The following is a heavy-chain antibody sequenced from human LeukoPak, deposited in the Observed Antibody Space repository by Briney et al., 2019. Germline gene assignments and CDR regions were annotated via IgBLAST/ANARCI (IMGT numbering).Heavy chain of an antibody. V-gene: IGHV3-23*01. CDR2: ISGSGGST. CDR1: GFTFSSYA. D-gene: IGHD2-2*01. Sequence: GGSLRLSCAASGFTFSSYAMSWVRQAPGKGLEWVSAISGSGGSTYYADSVKGRFTISRDNSKNTLYLQMNSLRAEDTAVYYCAKDFFVVVVPAAPPATDYWGQGTLVTVSS. J-gene: IGHJ4*02. CDR3: AKDFFVVVVPAAPPATDY.